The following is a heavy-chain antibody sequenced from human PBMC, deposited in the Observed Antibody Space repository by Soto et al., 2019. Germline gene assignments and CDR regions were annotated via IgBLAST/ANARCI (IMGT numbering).Heavy chain of an antibody. D-gene: IGHD6-19*01. J-gene: IGHJ4*02. CDR2: MYYSGST. V-gene: IGHV4-59*11. CDR1: GGSISGHY. CDR3: ASGGWYLDY. Sequence: SETLSLTCTVSGGSISGHYWSWIRQPPGKGLEWIGYMYYSGSTNYSPSLKSRVNMSVDTSKNQFSLKLTSMTPADTAVYYCASGGWYLDYWGQGTLVTVSS.